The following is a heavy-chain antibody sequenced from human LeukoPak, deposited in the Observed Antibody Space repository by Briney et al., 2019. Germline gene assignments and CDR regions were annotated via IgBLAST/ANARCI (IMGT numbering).Heavy chain of an antibody. D-gene: IGHD5-18*01. CDR2: IYSSGST. J-gene: IGHJ4*02. V-gene: IGHV4-30-4*07. Sequence: SQTLSLTCAVSGGSISSGGYSWSWIRQPPGKGLEWIGYIYSSGSTYYNPSLKSRVTISVDTSKNQFSLKLSSVTAADTAVYYCARRGYSYGRFDYWGQGTLVTVSS. CDR1: GGSISSGGYS. CDR3: ARRGYSYGRFDY.